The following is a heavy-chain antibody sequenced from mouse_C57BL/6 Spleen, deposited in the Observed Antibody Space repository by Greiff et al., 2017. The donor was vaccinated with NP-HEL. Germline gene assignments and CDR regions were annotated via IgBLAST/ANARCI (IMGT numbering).Heavy chain of an antibody. CDR3: SSGSSYDY. Sequence: QVHVKQSGAELMKPGASVKMSCKASGYTFTSYWITWVKQRPGQGLEWIGDIYPGSGSTNYNEKFKSKATLTVDTSSSTAYMQLSSLTSEDSAVYYCSSGSSYDYWGQGTTLTVSS. CDR1: GYTFTSYW. D-gene: IGHD1-1*01. CDR2: IYPGSGST. J-gene: IGHJ2*01. V-gene: IGHV1-55*01.